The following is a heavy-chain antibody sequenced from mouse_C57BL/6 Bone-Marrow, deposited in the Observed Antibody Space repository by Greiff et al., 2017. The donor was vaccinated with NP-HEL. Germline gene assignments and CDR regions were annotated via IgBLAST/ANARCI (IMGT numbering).Heavy chain of an antibody. D-gene: IGHD2-4*01. Sequence: VQLQQSGAELVRPGTSVKVSCKASGYAFTNYLIEWVKQRPGQGLEWIGVINPGSGGTNYNEKFKGQATLTADKSSSTAYMQVSSLTSEDTAVYVGAGGGIYDDYAWFAYWGQGTLVTVTA. CDR3: AGGGIYDDYAWFAY. V-gene: IGHV1-54*01. J-gene: IGHJ3*01. CDR1: GYAFTNYL. CDR2: INPGSGGT.